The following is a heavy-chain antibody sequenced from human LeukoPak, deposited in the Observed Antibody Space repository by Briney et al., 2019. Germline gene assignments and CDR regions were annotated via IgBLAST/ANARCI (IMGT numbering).Heavy chain of an antibody. Sequence: GRSLRLSCTTSGFTFGDDAMSWVRQAPGKGLEWVGFIRSKAYGGTTEYAASVKGRFTISRDDSKNTLYLQMNSLKTEDTAVYYCTTKGYYYDSSGYYYGNYWGQGTLVTVSS. J-gene: IGHJ4*02. CDR2: IRSKAYGGTT. V-gene: IGHV3-49*04. CDR3: TTKGYYYDSSGYYYGNY. D-gene: IGHD3-22*01. CDR1: GFTFGDDA.